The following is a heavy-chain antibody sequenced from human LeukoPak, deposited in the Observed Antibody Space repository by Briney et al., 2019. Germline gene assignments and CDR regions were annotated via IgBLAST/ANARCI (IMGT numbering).Heavy chain of an antibody. J-gene: IGHJ4*02. Sequence: WVSAISGSGGSTYHADSVKGRFTISRDNSKNTLYLQMNSLRAEDTAVYYCAKGGLYGDYDYWGQGTLVTVSS. CDR3: AKGGLYGDYDY. V-gene: IGHV3-23*01. D-gene: IGHD4-17*01. CDR2: ISGSGGST.